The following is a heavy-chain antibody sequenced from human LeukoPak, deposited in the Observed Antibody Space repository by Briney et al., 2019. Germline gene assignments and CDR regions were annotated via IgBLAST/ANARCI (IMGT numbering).Heavy chain of an antibody. D-gene: IGHD4-11*01. CDR3: ARGHSNSYYYMDV. CDR2: ISYDGSNK. V-gene: IGHV3-30-3*01. Sequence: GGSLRLSCAASGFTFTTYALFWVRQAPGKGLEWVAVISYDGSNKYYADSVKGRFTISRDNSKNTLYLQMNSLRAEDTAVYYCARGHSNSYYYMDVWGKGTTVTVSS. CDR1: GFTFTTYA. J-gene: IGHJ6*03.